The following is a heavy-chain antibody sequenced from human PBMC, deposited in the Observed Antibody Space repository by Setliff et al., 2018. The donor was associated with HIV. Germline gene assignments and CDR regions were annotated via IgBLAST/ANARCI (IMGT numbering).Heavy chain of an antibody. CDR3: ARRVSYASSGYPLGY. Sequence: SVKVSCKASGGSFSRNAISWVRQAPGHGLEWMGGIIPMFPTVNYAQRFQGRVTMTSDTSTNTVYMDLSSLRSDDTALYFCARRVSYASSGYPLGYWGQGTQVTVSS. CDR2: IIPMFPTV. J-gene: IGHJ4*02. D-gene: IGHD3-22*01. CDR1: GGSFSRNA. V-gene: IGHV1-69*05.